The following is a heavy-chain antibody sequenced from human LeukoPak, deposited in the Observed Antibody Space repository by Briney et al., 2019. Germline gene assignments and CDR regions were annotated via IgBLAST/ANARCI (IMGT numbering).Heavy chain of an antibody. D-gene: IGHD3-22*01. CDR2: INHSGTT. Sequence: SETLSLTCAVYGGSFSGYSWTWIRQPPGKGLEWIGEINHSGTTDYNPSLQSRVTISVDTSKNQFSLKLSSVTAADTAVYFCARGPYSYDSSGAFDIWGQGTMVTVSS. V-gene: IGHV4-34*01. CDR3: ARGPYSYDSSGAFDI. CDR1: GGSFSGYS. J-gene: IGHJ3*02.